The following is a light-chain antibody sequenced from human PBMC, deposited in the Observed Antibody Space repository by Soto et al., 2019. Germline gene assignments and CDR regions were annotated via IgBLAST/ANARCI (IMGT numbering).Light chain of an antibody. CDR2: GAS. CDR1: QSVDIN. V-gene: IGKV3-15*01. J-gene: IGKJ1*01. CDR3: QQYRSRPRT. Sequence: EIVLTHSPATLSVSPGERVTLSCRAIQSVDINLAWYQQNPGQAPRLLIYGASARATDMSGTFSGRGSGTGFTRAISNVRSEDFAVYYCQQYRSRPRTVGQGTKVEIK.